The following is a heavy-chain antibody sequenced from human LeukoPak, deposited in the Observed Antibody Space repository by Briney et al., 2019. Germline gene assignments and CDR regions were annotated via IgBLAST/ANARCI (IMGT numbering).Heavy chain of an antibody. CDR3: AKGDPTVTTLLVFDP. V-gene: IGHV3-23*01. Sequence: TGGSLRLSCAASGFSFSIHAISWVRQAPGKGLEWVSAISGSGGSTYYADSVKGRFTISRDNSKNTLYLQMNSLRAEDTAVYYCAKGDPTVTTLLVFDPWGQGTLVTVSS. CDR1: GFSFSIHA. D-gene: IGHD4-17*01. J-gene: IGHJ5*02. CDR2: ISGSGGST.